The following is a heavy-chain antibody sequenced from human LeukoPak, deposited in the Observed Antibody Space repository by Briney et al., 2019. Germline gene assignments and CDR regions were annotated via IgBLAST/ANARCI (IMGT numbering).Heavy chain of an antibody. CDR3: ARDGSVYDFWSGPSRAEYFQH. CDR1: GYTFTGYY. CDR2: INPNSGGT. Sequence: ASVKVSCKASGYTFTGYYMHWVRQAPGQGLEWMGWINPNSGGTNYAQKFQGRVTMTRDTSISTAYMELSRLRSDDTAVYYCARDGSVYDFWSGPSRAEYFQHWGQGTLVTVSS. J-gene: IGHJ1*01. V-gene: IGHV1-2*02. D-gene: IGHD3-3*01.